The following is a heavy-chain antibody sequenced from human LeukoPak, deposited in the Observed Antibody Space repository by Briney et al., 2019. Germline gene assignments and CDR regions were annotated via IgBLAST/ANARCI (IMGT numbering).Heavy chain of an antibody. CDR1: GFTFSSYW. CDR2: INEDGSDK. V-gene: IGHV3-7*01. J-gene: IGHJ4*02. Sequence: GGSLRLSCAASGFTFSSYWMSWVRQAPGKGLEWVASINEDGSDKYYVDSVKGRFTISRDNAKNSLYLQMSSLRVEDTALYYCARDTYRFDDFWGQGTLVTVSS. CDR3: ARDTYRFDDF.